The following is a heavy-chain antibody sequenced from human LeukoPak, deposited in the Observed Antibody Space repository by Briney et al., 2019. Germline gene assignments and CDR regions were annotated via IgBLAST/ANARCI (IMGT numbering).Heavy chain of an antibody. CDR2: ISYDGSNK. J-gene: IGHJ6*02. Sequence: GGSLRFSCAASGFTFSSYAMHWVRQAPGKGLEWVAVISYDGSNKYYADSVKGRFTISRDNSKNTLYLQMNSLRAEDTAVYYCARGGSGYYYYYYGMDVWGQGTTVTVSS. V-gene: IGHV3-30-3*01. D-gene: IGHD3-22*01. CDR1: GFTFSSYA. CDR3: ARGGSGYYYYYYGMDV.